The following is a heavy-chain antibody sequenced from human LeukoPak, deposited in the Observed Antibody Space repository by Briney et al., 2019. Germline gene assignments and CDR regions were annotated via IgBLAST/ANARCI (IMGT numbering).Heavy chain of an antibody. V-gene: IGHV1-24*01. CDR2: FDPEDGET. J-gene: IGHJ6*02. CDR1: GYTLTELS. Sequence: ASVKVSCKVSGYTLTELSMHWVRQAPGKGLAWMGGFDPEDGETIYGQKFQGRVIMTQDTCTDTAYMELSRLRSEDAAVYYWATVADCSSTSCYPPYYYYYGMDVWGQGTTVTVSS. D-gene: IGHD2-2*01. CDR3: ATVADCSSTSCYPPYYYYYGMDV.